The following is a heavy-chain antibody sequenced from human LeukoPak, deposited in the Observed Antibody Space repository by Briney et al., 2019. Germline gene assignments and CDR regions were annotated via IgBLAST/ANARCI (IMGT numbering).Heavy chain of an antibody. CDR1: GFTFSSYA. D-gene: IGHD2/OR15-2a*01. CDR3: AKGVLSVHLDY. J-gene: IGHJ4*02. Sequence: GGSLRLSCAASGFTFSSYAMSWVRQAPGKGLEWVSAISGSGDSTYNADSVKGRFTISRDNSKNTLYLQMNSLRVEDTAIYYCAKGVLSVHLDYWGQGTLVTVSS. CDR2: ISGSGDST. V-gene: IGHV3-23*01.